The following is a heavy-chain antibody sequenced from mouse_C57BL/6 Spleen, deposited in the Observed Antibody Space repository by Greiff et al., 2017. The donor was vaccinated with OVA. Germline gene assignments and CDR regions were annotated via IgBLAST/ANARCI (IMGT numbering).Heavy chain of an antibody. Sequence: QVQLQQPGAELVMPGASVKLSCKASGYTFTSYWMHWVKQRPGQGLEWIGEIDPSDSYTNYNQKFKGKSTSTVDKSSSTAYMQLSSLTSEDSAVYYCARGWLLHFDYWGQGTTLTVSS. CDR2: IDPSDSYT. V-gene: IGHV1-69*01. J-gene: IGHJ2*01. CDR1: GYTFTSYW. CDR3: ARGWLLHFDY. D-gene: IGHD2-3*01.